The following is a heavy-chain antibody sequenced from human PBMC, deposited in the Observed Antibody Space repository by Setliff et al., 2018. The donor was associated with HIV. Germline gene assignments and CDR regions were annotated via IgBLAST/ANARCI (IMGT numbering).Heavy chain of an antibody. D-gene: IGHD4-17*01. V-gene: IGHV3-23*03. CDR2: IYSGGTT. CDR3: VKNSCSGLRCSLGN. J-gene: IGHJ4*02. CDR1: GLTFEYYA. Sequence: PGGSLRLSCAAPGLTFEYYAMTWVRQAPGKGLEWVSIIYSGGTTYYADSVKGRFTISRDSSKNTLYLQMNRLRTEDTAKYYCVKNSCSGLRCSLGNWGQGALVTVSS.